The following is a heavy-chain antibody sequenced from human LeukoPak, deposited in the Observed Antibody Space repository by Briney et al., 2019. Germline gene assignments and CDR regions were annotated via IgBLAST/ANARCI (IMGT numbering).Heavy chain of an antibody. Sequence: PGGSLRLSCAASGFTVSSNYMSWVRQAPGKGLEWASVIYSGGSTYYADSVKGRFTISRDNSKNTLYLQMNSLRAEDTAVYYCARARTDYYYDSSGYYYTIYYFDYWGQGTLVTVSS. CDR1: GFTVSSNY. D-gene: IGHD3-22*01. CDR2: IYSGGST. V-gene: IGHV3-53*01. J-gene: IGHJ4*02. CDR3: ARARTDYYYDSSGYYYTIYYFDY.